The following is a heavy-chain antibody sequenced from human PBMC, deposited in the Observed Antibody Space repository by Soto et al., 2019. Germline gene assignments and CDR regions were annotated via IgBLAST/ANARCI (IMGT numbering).Heavy chain of an antibody. J-gene: IGHJ6*02. D-gene: IGHD6-13*01. V-gene: IGHV4-59*13. CDR2: IYYTGST. CDR3: AREGIWDGLDV. CDR1: GGSISEYY. Sequence: QVQLQESGPGLVKPSETLSLTCAVSGGSISEYYWSWIRQPPGKGLEWLGHIYYTGSTNYNPSLTSRGTISIDRSKNQVSLQLTSVNAADTAVYYCAREGIWDGLDVWGQGTTVTVSS.